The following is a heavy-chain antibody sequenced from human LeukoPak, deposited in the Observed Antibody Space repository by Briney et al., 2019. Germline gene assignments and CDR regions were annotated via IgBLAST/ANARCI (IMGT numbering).Heavy chain of an antibody. D-gene: IGHD3-22*01. CDR3: ATADSSGYYSISFDY. CDR1: GYTLTELS. J-gene: IGHJ4*02. Sequence: ASVKVSCKVSGYTLTELSMHWVRQAPGKGLEWREGFDPEDGETIYAQKFQGRVTMTEDTSTDTAYMELSSVRSEDTAVYYCATADSSGYYSISFDYWGQGTLVPVSS. CDR2: FDPEDGET. V-gene: IGHV1-24*01.